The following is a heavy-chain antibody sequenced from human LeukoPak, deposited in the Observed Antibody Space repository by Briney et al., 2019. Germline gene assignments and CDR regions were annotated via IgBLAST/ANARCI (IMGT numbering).Heavy chain of an antibody. CDR2: IKSKTEGETT. Sequence: GGSLRLSCAASGFTFSSYGMHWVRQAPGKGLEWVGRIKSKTEGETTDYATPVKGRFTISRDDSKDTLYLQMDSLKTEDTAVYYCTTYSSGPWHWGQGTLVTVSS. D-gene: IGHD6-19*01. J-gene: IGHJ4*02. CDR3: TTYSSGPWH. V-gene: IGHV3-15*01. CDR1: GFTFSSYG.